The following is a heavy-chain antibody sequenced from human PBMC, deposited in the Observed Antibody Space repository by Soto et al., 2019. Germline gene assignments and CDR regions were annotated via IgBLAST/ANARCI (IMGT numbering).Heavy chain of an antibody. CDR3: AKFGMATTKRSPPYYIDY. Sequence: GGSLRLSCAASGFTLSSYAMSWVRQAPGKGLEWVSSISGSGGGTYYADSVKGRFTFSRDNSKNTLYLQMNSLRAEDTAVYYCAKFGMATTKRSPPYYIDYWGQGALVTVSS. V-gene: IGHV3-23*01. D-gene: IGHD1-1*01. CDR2: ISGSGGGT. CDR1: GFTLSSYA. J-gene: IGHJ4*02.